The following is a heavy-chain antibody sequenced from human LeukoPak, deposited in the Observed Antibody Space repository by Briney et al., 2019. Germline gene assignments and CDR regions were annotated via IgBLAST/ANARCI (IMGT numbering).Heavy chain of an antibody. V-gene: IGHV3-23*01. CDR2: ITTSGSST. Sequence: GGSLRLSCAASGFTFSSYAMSWVRQAPGRGLEWVSTITTSGSSTYYADSVKGRFTISRDNSKNTLYLQMNSLRAEDTAVYYCARRGGSRGSPTLFDYWGQGTLVTVSS. CDR1: GFTFSSYA. D-gene: IGHD3-16*01. J-gene: IGHJ4*02. CDR3: ARRGGSRGSPTLFDY.